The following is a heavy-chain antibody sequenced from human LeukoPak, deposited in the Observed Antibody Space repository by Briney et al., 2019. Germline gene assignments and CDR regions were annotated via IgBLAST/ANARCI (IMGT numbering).Heavy chain of an antibody. Sequence: GGSLRLSCAASGFTVSSSVMSWVRQAPGKGLEWVSLIHSGDKTYYADTVKGRFTISTDNSKNTLGLQMNSLRAEDTAVYYCAREGQYNFDSWGQGTLVTVSS. CDR2: IHSGDKT. CDR1: GFTVSSSV. J-gene: IGHJ4*02. CDR3: AREGQYNFDS. V-gene: IGHV3-53*01. D-gene: IGHD1-14*01.